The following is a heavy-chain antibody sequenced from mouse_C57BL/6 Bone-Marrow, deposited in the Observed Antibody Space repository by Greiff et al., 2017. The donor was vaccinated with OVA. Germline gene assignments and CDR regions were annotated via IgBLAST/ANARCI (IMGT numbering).Heavy chain of an antibody. Sequence: EVKVVESGGGLVKPGGSLKLSCAASGFTFSSYAMSWVRQTPEKRLEWVATISDGGSYTYYPDNVKGRFTISRDNAKNNLYLQMSHLKSEDTAMYYCARVDTTAPAWFAYWGQGTLVTVSA. CDR3: ARVDTTAPAWFAY. CDR2: ISDGGSYT. V-gene: IGHV5-4*03. J-gene: IGHJ3*01. CDR1: GFTFSSYA. D-gene: IGHD1-2*01.